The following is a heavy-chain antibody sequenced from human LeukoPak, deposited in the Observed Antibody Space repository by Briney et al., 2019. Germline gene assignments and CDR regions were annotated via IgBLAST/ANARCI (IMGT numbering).Heavy chain of an antibody. CDR3: ARLVSCSTSCYFGS. Sequence: SETPSLTCTVSGGSISSSSFYWAWIRQPPGKGLEWIGSINYSGTTYYTSSLKSRVTISVDTSKNQFSLNLRSVTAADMAVYYCARLVSCSTSCYFGSWGQGTLVTVSS. D-gene: IGHD2-2*01. CDR1: GGSISSSSFY. V-gene: IGHV4-39*01. J-gene: IGHJ5*02. CDR2: INYSGTT.